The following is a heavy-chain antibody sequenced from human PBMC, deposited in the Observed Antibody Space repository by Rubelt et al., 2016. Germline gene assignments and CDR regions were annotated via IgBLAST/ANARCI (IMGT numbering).Heavy chain of an antibody. CDR3: ARREVSGGWYDY. CDR2: IYYSGST. Sequence: QVQLQQWGAGLLKPSETLSLTCAVYGASFSGYYWSWIRQPPGKGLEWIGYIYYSGSTNYNPSLKSRVTISVDTSKNQFSLKVGSVTAADTAMYDCARREVSGGWYDYWGQGTLVTVSS. J-gene: IGHJ4*02. CDR1: GASFSGYY. V-gene: IGHV4-34*11. D-gene: IGHD6-19*01.